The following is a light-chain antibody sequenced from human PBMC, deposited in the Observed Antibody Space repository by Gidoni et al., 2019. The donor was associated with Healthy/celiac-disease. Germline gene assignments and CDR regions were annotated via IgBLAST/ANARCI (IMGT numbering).Light chain of an antibody. CDR1: QSISSY. CDR2: AAS. Sequence: DIQMTQSPSSLSASVGDRVTITCRASQSISSYLNWYLQKPGKAPKLLIYAASSLQSGVPSRFSCSGSGTDFTLTLSSLQPEDFATYYCQQSYSTPRWTFGQGTKVEIK. V-gene: IGKV1-39*01. J-gene: IGKJ1*01. CDR3: QQSYSTPRWT.